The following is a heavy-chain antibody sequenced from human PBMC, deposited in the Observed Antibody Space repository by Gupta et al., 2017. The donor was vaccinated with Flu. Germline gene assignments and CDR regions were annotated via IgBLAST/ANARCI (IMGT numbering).Heavy chain of an antibody. CDR1: AGSITSHTHH. D-gene: IGHD2-15*01. CDR3: AGGGTGYCSGDNCDTDHRVDAYDF. V-gene: IGHV4-39*01. J-gene: IGHJ3*01. Sequence: QLQLQESGPGRVKPSETLSLSCSVSAGSITSHTHHWGWIRRPPGKGLEWIGSVYYSGNIYSSTSLRSRVSSSRDTSRNQLSLKLTSVSAEDTALYYCAGGGTGYCSGDNCDTDHRVDAYDFWGPGTEVTVSS. CDR2: VYYSGNI.